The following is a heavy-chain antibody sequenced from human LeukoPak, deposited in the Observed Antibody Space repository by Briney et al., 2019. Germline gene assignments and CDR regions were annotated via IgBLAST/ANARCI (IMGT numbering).Heavy chain of an antibody. CDR3: ARLRWELLNWFDP. D-gene: IGHD1-26*01. J-gene: IGHJ5*02. CDR2: INPNINGT. V-gene: IGHV1-2*02. Sequence: ASVKVSCKASGYTFTGYYIHWVRQAPGQGLEWMGWINPNINGTNYAQKFQGRVTMTRDTSISTAYMELTRLRSDDTAVYYCARLRWELLNWFDPWGQGTLVTVSS. CDR1: GYTFTGYY.